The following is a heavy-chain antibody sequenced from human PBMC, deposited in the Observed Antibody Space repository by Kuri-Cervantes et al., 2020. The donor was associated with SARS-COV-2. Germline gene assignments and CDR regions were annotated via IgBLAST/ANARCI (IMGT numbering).Heavy chain of an antibody. CDR3: ARDQTGDSAVGAAFDI. D-gene: IGHD1-14*01. Sequence: GGSLRLPCEASGFTFSSYRWTWFRQAPGKGLDWVSSIISSSSFIYYADSVKGRFTISRDNAKNSLYLQMNSLRAEDTAVYYCARDQTGDSAVGAAFDIWGQGTMVTVSS. J-gene: IGHJ3*02. V-gene: IGHV3-21*01. CDR1: GFTFSSYR. CDR2: IISSSSFI.